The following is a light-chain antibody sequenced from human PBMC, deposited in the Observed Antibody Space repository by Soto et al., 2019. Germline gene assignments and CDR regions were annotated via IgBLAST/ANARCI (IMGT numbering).Light chain of an antibody. CDR1: SSDVGGYNY. CDR2: DVS. Sequence: QSALTQPASVSGSPGQSITISCTGTSSDVGGYNYVSWYQQHPGKAPKLMIYDVSNRTSGVSNRFSGSKSGNTASLTISGLQAEHEADYYCSSYSISSTVLFGGGTKLTVL. CDR3: SSYSISSTVL. V-gene: IGLV2-14*01. J-gene: IGLJ2*01.